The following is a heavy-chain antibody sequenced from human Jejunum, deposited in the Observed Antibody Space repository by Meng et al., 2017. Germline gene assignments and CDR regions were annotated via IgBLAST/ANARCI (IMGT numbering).Heavy chain of an antibody. D-gene: IGHD2-15*01. CDR1: GYTCTNHA. Sequence: QLWVGQVAFELKEPGAPGKVSCKASGYTCTNHAMHWVRQAPGQGLEWMGWINTDTRNPTYAQCFTGRFVFSLDTSVSTAYLHISSLKAEDTALYYCSRGRGCCTCGSCSLADWGPGTLVTVSS. J-gene: IGHJ4*02. CDR3: SRGRGCCTCGSCSLAD. V-gene: IGHV7-4-1*02. CDR2: INTDTRNP.